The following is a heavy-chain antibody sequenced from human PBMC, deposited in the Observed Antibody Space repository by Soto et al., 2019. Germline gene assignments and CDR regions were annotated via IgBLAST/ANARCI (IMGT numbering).Heavy chain of an antibody. CDR2: IYLGDSDT. D-gene: IGHD2-2*02. Sequence: LTISCKGSGYSFTSYWIGWVRQMPGKGLEWMGIIYLGDSDTRYSPSFQGQVTISADKSISTAYLQWSSLKASDTAMYYCARQTYCSSTSCYTVDSWGQGTLVTVSS. CDR1: GYSFTSYW. V-gene: IGHV5-51*01. J-gene: IGHJ4*02. CDR3: ARQTYCSSTSCYTVDS.